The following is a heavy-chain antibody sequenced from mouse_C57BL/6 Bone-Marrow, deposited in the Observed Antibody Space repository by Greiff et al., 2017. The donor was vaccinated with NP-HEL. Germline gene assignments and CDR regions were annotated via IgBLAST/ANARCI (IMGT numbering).Heavy chain of an antibody. Sequence: VKLQQPGAELVKPGASVKLSCKASGYTFTSYWMHWVKQRPGRGLEWIGRIDPNSGGTKYNEKFKSKATLTVDKPSSTAYMQLSSLTSEDSAVYYCARPHYYGRGAHWYFDVWGTGTTVTVSS. J-gene: IGHJ1*03. CDR2: IDPNSGGT. D-gene: IGHD1-1*01. V-gene: IGHV1-72*01. CDR3: ARPHYYGRGAHWYFDV. CDR1: GYTFTSYW.